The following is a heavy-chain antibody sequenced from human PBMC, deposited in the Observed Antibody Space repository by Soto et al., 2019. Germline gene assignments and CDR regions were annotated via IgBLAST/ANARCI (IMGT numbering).Heavy chain of an antibody. CDR3: ARELVVVVPAAPPYNWFDP. J-gene: IGHJ5*02. Sequence: SETLSLTCTVSGGCISSGGYYWSWIRQHPGKGLEWIGYIYYSGSTYYNPSLKSRVTISVDTSKNQFSLKLSSVTAADTAVYYCARELVVVVPAAPPYNWFDPWGQGTLVTVSS. CDR2: IYYSGST. V-gene: IGHV4-31*03. CDR1: GGCISSGGYY. D-gene: IGHD2-2*01.